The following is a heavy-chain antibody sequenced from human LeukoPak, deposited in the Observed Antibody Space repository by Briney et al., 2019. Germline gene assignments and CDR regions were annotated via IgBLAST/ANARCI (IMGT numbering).Heavy chain of an antibody. CDR1: GFTFSSYA. CDR3: AKDVGGLWSGELDAFDI. Sequence: GGSLRLSCAASGFTFSSYAMSWVRQAPGKGLEWVSAISGSGGSTYYADSVKGRFTISRDNSKNTLYLQMNSLRAEDTAVYYCAKDVGGLWSGELDAFDIWGQGTMVTVSS. V-gene: IGHV3-23*01. CDR2: ISGSGGST. D-gene: IGHD3-10*01. J-gene: IGHJ3*02.